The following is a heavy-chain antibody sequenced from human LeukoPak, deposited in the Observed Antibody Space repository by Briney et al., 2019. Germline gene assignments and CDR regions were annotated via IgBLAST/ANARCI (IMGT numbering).Heavy chain of an antibody. D-gene: IGHD1-7*01. CDR3: AGSRRTTGDFDY. CDR1: GGSISSSNW. CDR2: IYHSGST. Sequence: SETLSLTCAVSGGSISSSNWWSWVRQPPGKGLEWVGEIYHSGSTNYNSSLKSRVTMSVDKSKNQFSLKLNFVTAADTAVYYCAGSRRTTGDFDYWGQGTLVTVSS. V-gene: IGHV4-4*02. J-gene: IGHJ4*02.